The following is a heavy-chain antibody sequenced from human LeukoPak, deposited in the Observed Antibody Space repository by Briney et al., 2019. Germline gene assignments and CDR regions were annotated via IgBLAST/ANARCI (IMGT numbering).Heavy chain of an antibody. V-gene: IGHV5-51*01. CDR2: VYPSDSDPDT. D-gene: IGHD3-10*01. CDR3: ARRDYYGSGSYWGAFDY. CDR1: GYSFTSYW. Sequence: GESLKISCKGSGYSFTSYWIGWVRQMPGKGLEWMGVVYPSDSDPDTKYSPSFQGQVTISADKSISTAYLQWSSLKASDTAIYYCARRDYYGSGSYWGAFDYWGQGTLVTVSS. J-gene: IGHJ4*02.